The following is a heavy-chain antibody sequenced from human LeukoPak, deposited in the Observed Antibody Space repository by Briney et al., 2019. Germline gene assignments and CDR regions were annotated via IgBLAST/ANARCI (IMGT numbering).Heavy chain of an antibody. J-gene: IGHJ4*02. CDR1: GASVSGSNYY. CDR3: ARKGLRYFDWLPPDY. CDR2: IYSSGST. D-gene: IGHD3-9*01. Sequence: SETLSLTCAVSGASVSGSNYYWGWIRQPPGKGLEWIGNIYSSGSTYYNASLQSRVTISIDTSKNQFSLKLSSVTAADTAVYYCARKGLRYFDWLPPDYWGQGTLVTVSS. V-gene: IGHV4-39*01.